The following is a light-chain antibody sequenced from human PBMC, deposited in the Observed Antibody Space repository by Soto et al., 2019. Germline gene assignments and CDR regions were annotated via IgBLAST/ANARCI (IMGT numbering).Light chain of an antibody. J-gene: IGKJ4*01. CDR1: QSVLYSSNNKNY. CDR2: WAS. V-gene: IGKV4-1*01. Sequence: DIMMTQSPDSLAVSLGERATINCKSSQSVLYSSNNKNYLAWYQQRPGQPPKLLIHWASSRQSGVPDRFSGSGSGTDFTLTISSLQAEDVAVYYCQQYYSTPPTFGGGTKVEIK. CDR3: QQYYSTPPT.